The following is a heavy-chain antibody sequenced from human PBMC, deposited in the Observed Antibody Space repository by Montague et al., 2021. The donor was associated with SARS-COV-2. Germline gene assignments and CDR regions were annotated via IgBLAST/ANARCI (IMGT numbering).Heavy chain of an antibody. V-gene: IGHV4-61*02. J-gene: IGHJ6*03. CDR3: AREGRTTDYDILTGYYYYYMDV. Sequence: TLSLTCTVSGGSISSGSYYWSWIRQPAGKGLEWIGRIYTSGSTNYXXXLKSRVTISVDTSKNQFPLRLSSVTAADTAVYYRAREGRTTDYDILTGYYYYYMDVWGKGTTVTVSS. CDR1: GGSISSGSYY. D-gene: IGHD3-9*01. CDR2: IYTSGST.